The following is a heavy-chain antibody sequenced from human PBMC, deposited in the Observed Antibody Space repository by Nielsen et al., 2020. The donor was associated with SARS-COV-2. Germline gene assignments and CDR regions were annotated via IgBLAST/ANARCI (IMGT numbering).Heavy chain of an antibody. CDR2: INPSGSGT. CDR1: GFTFSSTW. V-gene: IGHV3-74*01. Sequence: GESLKISCSASGFTFSSTWMDWVRQAPGQGLVWVSRINPSGSGTAYADSVKGRFAVSRDNAGNTVVLQIHSLRVEDTAVYYCVKDLCSSTSCNEDWYFDLWGRGTLVTVSS. D-gene: IGHD2-2*01. J-gene: IGHJ2*01. CDR3: VKDLCSSTSCNEDWYFDL.